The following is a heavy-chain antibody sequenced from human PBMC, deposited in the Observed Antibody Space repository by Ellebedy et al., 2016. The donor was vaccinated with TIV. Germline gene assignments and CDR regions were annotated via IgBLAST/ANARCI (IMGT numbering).Heavy chain of an antibody. V-gene: IGHV4-59*01. CDR1: GGSISSYY. Sequence: MPGGSLRLSCTVSGGSISSYYWSWIRQPPGTGLEWIGYISYNGSTNYNLSLKSRVTISVDTSKNQFSLNLNSLTAADTAVYYCAREGSGFNYYGSGSFLYWGQGTLVTVSS. CDR3: AREGSGFNYYGSGSFLY. D-gene: IGHD3-10*01. J-gene: IGHJ4*02. CDR2: ISYNGST.